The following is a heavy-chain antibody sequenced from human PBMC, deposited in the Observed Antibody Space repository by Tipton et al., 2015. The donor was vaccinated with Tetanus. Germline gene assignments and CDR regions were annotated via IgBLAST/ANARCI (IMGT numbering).Heavy chain of an antibody. V-gene: IGHV3-21*06. D-gene: IGHD6-25*01. CDR1: GFTFSNYK. CDR3: VSGAALDY. J-gene: IGHJ4*02. Sequence: SLRLSCEVSGFTFSNYKMNWVRQAPGRGLEWVSSISSTSRYINYADSVKGRFTVSRDNAKSSLFLQMNSLRDDDTAVYYCVSGAALDYWDQGTLITVSS. CDR2: ISSTSRYI.